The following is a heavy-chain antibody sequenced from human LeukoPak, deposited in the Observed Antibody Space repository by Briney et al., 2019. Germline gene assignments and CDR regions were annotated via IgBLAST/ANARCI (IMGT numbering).Heavy chain of an antibody. CDR1: GFTFSDAW. CDR3: TESLVH. V-gene: IGHV3-15*01. Sequence: GGSLRLSCAASGFTFSDAWMTWVRLAPGKGLEWVGRITSKTNGGTTEYAAIVKGSFTISRDDSKDTLFLQMDSLTTEDTAVYYCTESLVHWGQGARVTVSS. CDR2: ITSKTNGGTT. J-gene: IGHJ4*02. D-gene: IGHD6-13*01.